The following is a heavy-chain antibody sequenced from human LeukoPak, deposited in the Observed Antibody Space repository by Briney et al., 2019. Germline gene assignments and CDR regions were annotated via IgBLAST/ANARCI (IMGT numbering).Heavy chain of an antibody. J-gene: IGHJ4*02. V-gene: IGHV4-34*01. CDR2: ISHSGST. Sequence: PSETLSLTCAVYGGSFSGYYWSWIRQPPGKGLEWIGEISHSGSTNYNPSLKSRVTVSVDTSKNQFSLKLSSVTAADTAVYYCARENVDIVATIRVYYFDYWGQGTLVTVSS. D-gene: IGHD5-12*01. CDR1: GGSFSGYY. CDR3: ARENVDIVATIRVYYFDY.